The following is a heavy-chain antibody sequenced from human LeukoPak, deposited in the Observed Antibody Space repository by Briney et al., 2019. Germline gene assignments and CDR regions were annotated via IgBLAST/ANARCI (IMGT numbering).Heavy chain of an antibody. D-gene: IGHD4-11*01. CDR1: GGSFNDYA. V-gene: IGHV1-69*05. Sequence: ASVKVSCKASGGSFNDYAFSWVRQAPGQGLEWMGGIIPLFGTPIYAQQFQGRFTITTDESTSTAYMELSSLRSEDTAVYYCARERTTETTWGYFDYWGQGTLVTVSS. CDR3: ARERTTETTWGYFDY. J-gene: IGHJ4*02. CDR2: IIPLFGTP.